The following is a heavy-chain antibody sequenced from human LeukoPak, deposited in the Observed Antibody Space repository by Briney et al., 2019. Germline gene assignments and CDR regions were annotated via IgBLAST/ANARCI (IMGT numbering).Heavy chain of an antibody. CDR2: INPSGGST. CDR1: GYTFTSYH. J-gene: IGHJ3*02. Sequence: ASVKVSCKASGYTFTSYHMHWVRQAPGQGLEWMGIINPSGGSTSYAQKFQGRVSMTRDTSTSTVYMELSSLRSDDTAVYYCARDRGDIVVVPAKRALNGDAFDIWGQGTMVTVSS. D-gene: IGHD2-2*01. V-gene: IGHV1-46*01. CDR3: ARDRGDIVVVPAKRALNGDAFDI.